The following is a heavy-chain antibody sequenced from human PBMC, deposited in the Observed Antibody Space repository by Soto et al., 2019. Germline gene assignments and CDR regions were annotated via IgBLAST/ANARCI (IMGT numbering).Heavy chain of an antibody. CDR2: ISSSSSYT. J-gene: IGHJ3*02. CDR1: GLTFNDYY. D-gene: IGHD2-2*01. V-gene: IGHV3-11*06. Sequence: GGSLRLSCAASGLTFNDYYMSWIRQAPGKGLEWVSYISSSSSYTNYADSVKGRFTISRDNAKNSLYLQMNSLRAEDTAVYYCASNRAAAQLNDAFDIWGQGTMVTVSS. CDR3: ASNRAAAQLNDAFDI.